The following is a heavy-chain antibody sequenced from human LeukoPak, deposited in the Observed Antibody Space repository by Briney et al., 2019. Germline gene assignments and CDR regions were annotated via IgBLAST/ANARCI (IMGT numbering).Heavy chain of an antibody. CDR2: IRYDGSNK. CDR1: GFTFSSYG. Sequence: GGSLRLSCAASGFTFSSYGMHWVRQAPGKGLEWVAFIRYDGSNKYYADSVKGRFTISRDNSKNTLYLQMDSLRTEDTAVYYCSKRDTTTSWYSFDYWGQGTLDTVSS. D-gene: IGHD6-13*01. CDR3: SKRDTTTSWYSFDY. V-gene: IGHV3-30*02. J-gene: IGHJ4*02.